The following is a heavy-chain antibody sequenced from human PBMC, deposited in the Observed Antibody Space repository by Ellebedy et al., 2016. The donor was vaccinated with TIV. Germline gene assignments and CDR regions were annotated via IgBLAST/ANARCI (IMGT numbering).Heavy chain of an antibody. CDR2: MNPNSGNT. CDR1: GYTFTSYD. J-gene: IGHJ6*02. D-gene: IGHD2-21*02. Sequence: ASVKVSXXASGYTFTSYDINWVRQATGQGLEWMGWMNPNSGNTGYAQKFQGRVTMTRNTSISTAYMELSSLRSDDTAVYYCARFLCGGDCYSELDVWGQGTTVTVSS. CDR3: ARFLCGGDCYSELDV. V-gene: IGHV1-8*01.